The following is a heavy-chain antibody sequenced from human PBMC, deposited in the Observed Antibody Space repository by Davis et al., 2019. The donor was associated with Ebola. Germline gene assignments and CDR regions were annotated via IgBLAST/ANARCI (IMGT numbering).Heavy chain of an antibody. J-gene: IGHJ3*02. V-gene: IGHV1-24*01. Sequence: ASVKVSCKVSGYTLTELSMHWVRQAPGKGLEWMGNFDPEDGETIYAYQFEGRVTMTEDTSTDTAYMELSSLRSDDTAVYYCARGRWVSSSLHDAFDIWGQGTMVTVSS. CDR2: FDPEDGET. CDR1: GYTLTELS. CDR3: ARGRWVSSSLHDAFDI. D-gene: IGHD6-6*01.